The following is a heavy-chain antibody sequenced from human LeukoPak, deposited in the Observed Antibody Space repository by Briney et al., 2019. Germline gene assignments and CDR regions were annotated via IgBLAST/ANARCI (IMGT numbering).Heavy chain of an antibody. V-gene: IGHV4-4*07. J-gene: IGHJ4*02. CDR3: ARGKWELPIDY. D-gene: IGHD1-26*01. CDR1: GGSISSYY. Sequence: SETLSLTCTVSGGSISSYYLSWIRQPAGKGLEWIGHIYTSGSTNYSPSLKSRVTMSVVTSRNQFSLRLSSVTAADTAVYYCARGKWELPIDYWGQGTLVTVSS. CDR2: IYTSGST.